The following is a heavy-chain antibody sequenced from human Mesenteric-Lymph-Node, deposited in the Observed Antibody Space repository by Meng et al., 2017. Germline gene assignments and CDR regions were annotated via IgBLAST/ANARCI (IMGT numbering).Heavy chain of an antibody. J-gene: IGHJ4*02. D-gene: IGHD2-21*01. CDR2: MYSGGTT. V-gene: IGHV3-66*01. CDR3: ASRDIYSFDF. CDR1: GITVSRKY. Sequence: EVQLVESGGGLVQPGGSVRRAGAASGITVSRKYMSWVRQAPGKGLEWVSLMYSGGTTSYADSVKGRFTILRDNSKNTLYLQMNNLRAEDTAIYYCASRDIYSFDFWGQGTLVTVSS.